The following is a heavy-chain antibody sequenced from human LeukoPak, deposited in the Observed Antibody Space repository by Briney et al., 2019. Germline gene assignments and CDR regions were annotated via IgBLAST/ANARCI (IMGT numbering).Heavy chain of an antibody. V-gene: IGHV3-7*01. D-gene: IGHD4-17*01. CDR3: AREDDYGDYFDY. CDR1: GGSISSYY. Sequence: ETLSLTCTVSGGSISSYYWSWIRQPPGKGLEWVANIKQDGSEKYYVDSVKGRFTISRDNAKNSLYLQMNSLRAEDTAVYYCAREDDYGDYFDYWGQGTLVTVSS. J-gene: IGHJ4*02. CDR2: IKQDGSEK.